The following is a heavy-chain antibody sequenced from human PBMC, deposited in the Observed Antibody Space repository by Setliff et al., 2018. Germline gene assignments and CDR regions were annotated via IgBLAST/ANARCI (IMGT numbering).Heavy chain of an antibody. CDR1: GFTLTSYP. Sequence: GASVKVSCKASGFTLTSYPIHWVRQAPGQRLEWMGWINPDNGNRKYSQRFQGRVTITRDTSASTVFLELGTLRSEDTAEYYCTRDFLGATASFDIWGQGTMVTVSS. J-gene: IGHJ3*02. CDR2: INPDNGNR. V-gene: IGHV1-3*01. CDR3: TRDFLGATASFDI. D-gene: IGHD3-3*01.